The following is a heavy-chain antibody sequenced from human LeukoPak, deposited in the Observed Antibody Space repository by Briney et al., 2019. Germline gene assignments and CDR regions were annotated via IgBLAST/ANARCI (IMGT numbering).Heavy chain of an antibody. D-gene: IGHD3-10*01. V-gene: IGHV4-4*07. J-gene: IGHJ4*02. CDR3: ARDAESVYYGSGTFGY. CDR2: IYTSGST. Sequence: SETLSLTCTVSGGSISSYYWSWLRQPAGKGLEWIGRIYTSGSTNYNPSLTSRVTMSVDTSKNQFSLKLSSVTGADTAVYYCARDAESVYYGSGTFGYWGQGTLVTVSS. CDR1: GGSISSYY.